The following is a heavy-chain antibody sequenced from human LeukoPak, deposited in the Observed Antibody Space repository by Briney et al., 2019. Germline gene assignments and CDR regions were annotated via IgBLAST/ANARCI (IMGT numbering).Heavy chain of an antibody. D-gene: IGHD4-17*01. J-gene: IGHJ4*02. CDR3: ARDGGPWGVTSGFDY. CDR2: ISSSSSYI. V-gene: IGHV3-21*01. Sequence: GGSLRLSCAASGFTSSSYSMNWVRQAPGKGLEWVSSISSSSSYIYYADSVKGRFTISRDNAKNSLYLQMNSLRAEDTAVYYCARDGGPWGVTSGFDYWGQGTLVTVSS. CDR1: GFTSSSYS.